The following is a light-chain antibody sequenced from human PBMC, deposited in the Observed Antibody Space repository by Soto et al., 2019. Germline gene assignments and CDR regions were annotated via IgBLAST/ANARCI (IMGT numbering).Light chain of an antibody. V-gene: IGKV3-20*01. J-gene: IGKJ1*01. CDR2: AAS. CDR1: QSVSSN. CDR3: QQYGYLSWT. Sequence: IVMSQSPATLSVSPGERATLSCRASQSVSSNLAWYQQKPGQAPRIIIFAASGRATGIPDRFSGSGSGTDFTLTISRLEPEDFAVYYCQQYGYLSWTFGQGTKV.